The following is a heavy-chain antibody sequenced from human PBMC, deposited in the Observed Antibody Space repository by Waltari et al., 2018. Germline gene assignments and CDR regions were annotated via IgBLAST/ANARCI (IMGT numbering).Heavy chain of an antibody. Sequence: QVQLVESGGGVVKSGGSLRLACAASGFDFSSYGLHWVRQTPARGLEWVALISYGGIIKEYADSVRGRFSISRDDSGRILYLQMDSLRVEDTAVYYCAKEAYFANNNYHDSWGQGTRVTVTS. CDR3: AKEAYFANNNYHDS. J-gene: IGHJ5*01. V-gene: IGHV3-30*18. CDR1: GFDFSSYG. D-gene: IGHD2-21*01. CDR2: ISYGGIIK.